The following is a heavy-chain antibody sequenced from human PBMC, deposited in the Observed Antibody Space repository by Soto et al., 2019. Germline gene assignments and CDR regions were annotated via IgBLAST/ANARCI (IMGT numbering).Heavy chain of an antibody. V-gene: IGHV4-59*01. Sequence: TLSLTCTVSGGSISSNYWTWIRQPPGKGLEWIGYVYNSGSTNYNPSLKSRVTISEDTSKSQFSLKVNSMTAADTAVYYCARYRREAVAGYTLDNWGQGILVTVS. J-gene: IGHJ4*02. CDR2: VYNSGST. CDR1: GGSISSNY. CDR3: ARYRREAVAGYTLDN. D-gene: IGHD6-13*01.